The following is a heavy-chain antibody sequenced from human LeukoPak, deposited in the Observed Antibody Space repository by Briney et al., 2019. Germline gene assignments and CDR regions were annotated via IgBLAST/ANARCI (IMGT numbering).Heavy chain of an antibody. CDR2: IYHSGST. J-gene: IGHJ1*01. D-gene: IGHD1-26*01. V-gene: IGHV4-30-2*01. CDR1: GGSISSGGYY. CDR3: ARDSGEGRGSYDFQH. Sequence: SETLSLTCTVSGGSISSGGYYWSWIRQPPGKGLEWIGYIYHSGSTYYNPSLKSRVTISVDRSKNQFSLKLSSVTAADTAVYYCARDSGEGRGSYDFQHWGQGTLVTVSS.